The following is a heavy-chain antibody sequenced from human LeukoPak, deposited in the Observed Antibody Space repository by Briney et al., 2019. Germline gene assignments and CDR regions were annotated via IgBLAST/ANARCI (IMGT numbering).Heavy chain of an antibody. V-gene: IGHV4-4*02. CDR1: GDSLSSINW. D-gene: IGHD7-27*01. Sequence: SETLSLTCAVSGDSLSSINWWSWVRQPPGKGLEWIGEIYHTGSTNYNPSLKSRVAISIDKSKNQFSLKLTSVAAADTAVYYCARQELGMAYYFDYWGQGTLVTVSS. J-gene: IGHJ4*02. CDR2: IYHTGST. CDR3: ARQELGMAYYFDY.